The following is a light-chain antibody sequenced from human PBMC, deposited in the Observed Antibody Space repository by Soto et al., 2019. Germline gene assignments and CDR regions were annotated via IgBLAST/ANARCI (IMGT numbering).Light chain of an antibody. CDR3: QQYDNWWA. CDR1: QSISSS. J-gene: IGKJ1*01. CDR2: GAS. Sequence: EIVMTQSPATLSVSPGERATLSCRASQSISSSLSWYQQKAGQAPRLLIYGASTRATGVPARFSGRGSGTDFTLTISSLQSEDFAVYYCQQYDNWWAFGQGTKVAIK. V-gene: IGKV3-15*01.